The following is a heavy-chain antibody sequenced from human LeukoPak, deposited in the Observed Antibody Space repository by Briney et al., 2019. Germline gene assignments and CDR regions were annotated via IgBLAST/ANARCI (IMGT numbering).Heavy chain of an antibody. V-gene: IGHV4-39*01. D-gene: IGHD5-24*01. Sequence: SETLSLTCTVSGGSISSSSYYWGWIRQPPGKGLEWIGSIYYSGSTYYNPSLKSRVTISVDTSKNQFSLKLSSVTAADTALYYCARHGPMGRPGYNYYYYYYMDVWGTGTTVTISS. CDR1: GGSISSSSYY. CDR2: IYYSGST. CDR3: ARHGPMGRPGYNYYYYYYMDV. J-gene: IGHJ6*03.